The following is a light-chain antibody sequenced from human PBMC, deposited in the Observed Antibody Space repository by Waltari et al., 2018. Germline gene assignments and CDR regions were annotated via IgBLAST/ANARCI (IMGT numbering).Light chain of an antibody. CDR3: AAWDDSLSGRVM. CDR2: MND. CDR1: ATNLGRDY. J-gene: IGLJ2*01. V-gene: IGLV1-47*01. Sequence: QSVLTQPASASGAPGQRVTIPCSGSATNLGRDYVYWYRQLPGTAPKLLIYMNDQRPSGVPDRFSGSQSGTSASLAISGLRSEDEADYYCAAWDDSLSGRVMIGGGTKLTV.